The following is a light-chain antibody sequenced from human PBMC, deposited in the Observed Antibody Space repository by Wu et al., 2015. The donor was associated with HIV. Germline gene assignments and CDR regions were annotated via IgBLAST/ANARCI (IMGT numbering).Light chain of an antibody. CDR3: QQYHFWPPIT. Sequence: EIVMTQSPASLSVSPGERATPSCRASQTVNSNVAWYQHKPGQAPRLLIYGASARATGIPARFTGSGSGTEFTLTISSLQSEDFAVYYCQQYHFWPPITFGQGTRLEIK. J-gene: IGKJ5*01. V-gene: IGKV3-15*01. CDR2: GAS. CDR1: QTVNSN.